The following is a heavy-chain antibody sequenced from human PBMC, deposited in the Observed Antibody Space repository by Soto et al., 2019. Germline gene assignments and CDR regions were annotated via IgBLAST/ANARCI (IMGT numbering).Heavy chain of an antibody. J-gene: IGHJ6*03. V-gene: IGHV3-33*01. CDR1: GFTFSSYG. CDR2: IWYDGSNK. CDR3: ARDSQSTTGTTYYYYYMDV. Sequence: GGSLRLSCAASGFTFSSYGMHWVRQAPGKGLEWVAVIWYDGSNKYYADSVKGRFTISRDNSKNTLYLQMNSLRAEDTAVYYCARDSQSTTGTTYYYYYMDVWGKWTTVTVSS. D-gene: IGHD1-1*01.